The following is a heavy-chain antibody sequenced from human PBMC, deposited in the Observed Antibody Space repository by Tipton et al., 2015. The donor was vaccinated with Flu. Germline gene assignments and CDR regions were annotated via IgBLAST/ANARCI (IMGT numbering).Heavy chain of an antibody. V-gene: IGHV3-23*01. CDR3: AKFPGTSSYGMDV. Sequence: CAASGFTFSSYAMSWVRQAPGKGLEWVSAISGSGGSTYYADSVKGRFTISRDNSKNTLYLQMNSLRAEDTAVYYCAKFPGTSSYGMDVWGQGTTVTVSS. CDR2: ISGSGGST. D-gene: IGHD2-2*01. J-gene: IGHJ6*02. CDR1: GFTFSSYA.